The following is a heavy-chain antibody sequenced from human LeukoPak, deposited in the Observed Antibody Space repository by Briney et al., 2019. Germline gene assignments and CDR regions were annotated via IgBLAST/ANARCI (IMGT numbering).Heavy chain of an antibody. D-gene: IGHD4-17*01. V-gene: IGHV3-23*01. CDR1: GFIFSDYA. CDR3: ARGREADYGDYTFDY. CDR2: ISGSGESI. Sequence: GGSLRLSCAASGFIFSDYAMSWVRLAPGKGLEWVSSISGSGESIYYADSVKGRFTISRDNSKNTLYLQMNSLRAEDTAVYYCARGREADYGDYTFDYWGQGTLVTVSS. J-gene: IGHJ4*02.